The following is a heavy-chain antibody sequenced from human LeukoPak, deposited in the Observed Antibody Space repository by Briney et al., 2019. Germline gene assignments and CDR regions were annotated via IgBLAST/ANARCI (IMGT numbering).Heavy chain of an antibody. CDR2: ISSSNSYI. Sequence: PGGSLRLSCAASGFTFSSYNMNWVRQAPGKGLEWVSSISSSNSYISYADSVKGRFTISRDNAKNSLYLQMNSLRAEDTTVYYCARDSLWSYDVLTGYFGGDGYFQHWGQGTLVTVSS. D-gene: IGHD3-9*01. J-gene: IGHJ1*01. V-gene: IGHV3-21*01. CDR1: GFTFSSYN. CDR3: ARDSLWSYDVLTGYFGGDGYFQH.